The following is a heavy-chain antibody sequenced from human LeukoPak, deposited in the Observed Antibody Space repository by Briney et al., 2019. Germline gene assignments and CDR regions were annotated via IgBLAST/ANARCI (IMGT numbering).Heavy chain of an antibody. J-gene: IGHJ4*02. V-gene: IGHV4-39*07. CDR2: INHSGST. Sequence: SETLSLTCTVSGGSISSGSYYWSWIRQPPGKGLEWIGEINHSGSTNYNPSLKSRVTISVDTSKNQFSLKLSSVTAADTAVYYCARGAGIAAAGTTSFDYWGQGTLVTVSS. CDR1: GGSISSGSYY. CDR3: ARGAGIAAAGTTSFDY. D-gene: IGHD6-13*01.